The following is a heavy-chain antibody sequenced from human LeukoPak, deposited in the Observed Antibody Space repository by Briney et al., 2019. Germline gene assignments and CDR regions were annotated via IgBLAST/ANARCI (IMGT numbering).Heavy chain of an antibody. J-gene: IGHJ4*02. V-gene: IGHV4-59*01. CDR1: GGSISSYY. CDR2: ISYSGST. CDR3: ARGNAN. Sequence: SETLSLTCTVSGGSISSYYWSWIRQPAGKGLEWIGYISYSGSTNYNPSLKSRVTISLDTSKTQFFLKLSSVTAADTALYYCARGNANWGQGTLVTVSS.